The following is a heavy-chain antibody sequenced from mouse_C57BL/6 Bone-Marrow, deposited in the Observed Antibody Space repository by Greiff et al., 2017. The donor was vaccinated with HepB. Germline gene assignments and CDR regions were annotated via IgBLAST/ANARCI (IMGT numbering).Heavy chain of an antibody. CDR1: GFTFSDYY. CDR2: INYDGSST. V-gene: IGHV5-16*01. Sequence: EVQLMESEGGLVQPGSSMKLSCTASGFTFSDYYMAWVRQVPEKGLEWVANINYDGSSTYYLDSLKSRFIISRDNAKNILYLQMSSLKSEDTATYYCASYSNYGYFDVWGTGTTVTVSS. D-gene: IGHD2-5*01. CDR3: ASYSNYGYFDV. J-gene: IGHJ1*03.